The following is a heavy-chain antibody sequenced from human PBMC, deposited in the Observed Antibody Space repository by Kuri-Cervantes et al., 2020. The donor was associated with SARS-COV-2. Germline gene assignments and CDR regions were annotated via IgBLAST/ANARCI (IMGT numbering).Heavy chain of an antibody. CDR3: ARLPGTTHDAFDI. D-gene: IGHD4-11*01. V-gene: IGHV3-30*03. J-gene: IGHJ3*02. CDR1: GFTFRSYG. Sequence: GESLKISCAASGFTFRSYGMHWVRQAPGKGLEWVAVISYDGSNKYYADSVKGRFTISRDNSKNTLYLQMNSLRAEDTAVYYCARLPGTTHDAFDIWGQGTMVTVSS. CDR2: ISYDGSNK.